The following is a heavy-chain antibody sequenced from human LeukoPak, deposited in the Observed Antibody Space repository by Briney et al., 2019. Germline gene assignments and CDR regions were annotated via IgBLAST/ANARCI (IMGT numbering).Heavy chain of an antibody. CDR1: GGTFSSYT. J-gene: IGHJ4*02. D-gene: IGHD4-17*01. Sequence: SVKVSCKASGGTFSSYTISWVRQAPGQGLEWMGRIIPIFGTANYAQKFQGRVTITTDESTSTAYMELSSLRSEDTAVYYCAVTRTGTVTTFDYWGQGTLVTVSS. CDR3: AVTRTGTVTTFDY. V-gene: IGHV1-69*05. CDR2: IIPIFGTA.